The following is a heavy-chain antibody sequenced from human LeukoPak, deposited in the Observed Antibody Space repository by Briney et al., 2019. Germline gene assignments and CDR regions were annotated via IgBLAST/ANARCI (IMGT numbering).Heavy chain of an antibody. J-gene: IGHJ4*02. V-gene: IGHV5-51*01. CDR3: ARLEYCGGDCLIDY. D-gene: IGHD2-21*02. CDR2: IYPGDSGT. Sequence: IYPGDSGTRYSPSFQGQVTISADKSISTAYLQWSSLKASDTAMYYCARLEYCGGDCLIDYWGQGTLVTVSS.